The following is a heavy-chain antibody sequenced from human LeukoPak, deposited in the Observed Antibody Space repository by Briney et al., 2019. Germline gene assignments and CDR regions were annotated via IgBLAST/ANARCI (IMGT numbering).Heavy chain of an antibody. CDR2: ISGSGGST. CDR3: AQLSPRGSEVVVITSFDY. D-gene: IGHD3-22*01. Sequence: GGSLRLSCAASGFTFSSYAMSWVRQAPGKGLEWVSAISGSGGSTYYADSVKGRFTISRDNSKNTLYLQMNSLRAEDTAVYYCAQLSPRGSEVVVITSFDYWGQGTLVTVSS. CDR1: GFTFSSYA. V-gene: IGHV3-23*01. J-gene: IGHJ4*02.